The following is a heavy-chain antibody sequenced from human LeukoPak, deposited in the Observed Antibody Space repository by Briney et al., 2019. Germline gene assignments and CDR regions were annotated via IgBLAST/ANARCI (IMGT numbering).Heavy chain of an antibody. CDR2: INHSGST. D-gene: IGHD2-2*01. CDR1: GGSFSGYY. V-gene: IGHV4-34*01. Sequence: SETLSLTCAVYGGSFSGYYWSWIRQPPGKGLEWIGEINHSGSTNYNPSLKSRVTISVDTSKNQFSLKLSSVTAADTAVYYCARSGIVVVPAAYYFDYWGQGTLVTVSS. J-gene: IGHJ4*02. CDR3: ARSGIVVVPAAYYFDY.